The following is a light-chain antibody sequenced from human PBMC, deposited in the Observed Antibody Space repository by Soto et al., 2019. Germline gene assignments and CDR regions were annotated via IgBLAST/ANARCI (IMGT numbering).Light chain of an antibody. J-gene: IGKJ4*01. CDR1: QGIGDT. CDR2: GAS. Sequence: EVVMRQSPATLSVSPGEGATLSCRASQGIGDTLAWYQHKPGQPPRLLIYGASSRATGIPDRFSGSGSGTDFTLTISGLEPEDFAVYFCQQYDSSPSTFGGGTKVDIK. CDR3: QQYDSSPST. V-gene: IGKV3-20*01.